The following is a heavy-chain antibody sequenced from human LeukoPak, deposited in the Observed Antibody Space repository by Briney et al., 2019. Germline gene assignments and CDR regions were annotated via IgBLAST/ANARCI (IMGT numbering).Heavy chain of an antibody. CDR3: AKATNYYDSGLYFDY. V-gene: IGHV3-33*06. D-gene: IGHD3-22*01. CDR2: IWYDGSHK. CDR1: GFTFSSNG. Sequence: GGSLRLSCAASGFTFSSNGMHWVRQAPGKGLEWVAVIWYDGSHKYYADSVKARFTTSRDTSKSTLYLQMNSLRAEDTAVYYCAKATNYYDSGLYFDYWGQGTLVTVSS. J-gene: IGHJ4*02.